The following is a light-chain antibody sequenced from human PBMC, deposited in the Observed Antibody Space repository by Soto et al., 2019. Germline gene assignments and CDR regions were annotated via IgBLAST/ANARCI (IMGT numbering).Light chain of an antibody. CDR3: SSYTRSTTLNVL. V-gene: IGLV2-14*01. CDR2: EVS. Sequence: QSVLTQPASVSGSHGQSITISCTGTSSDVGGYKYVSWYQQHPGKVPKLLIYEVSNRPSGVSNRFSGSKSGNTASLTISGFQAEDEAEYYCSSYTRSTTLNVLFGGGTQLTVL. CDR1: SSDVGGYKY. J-gene: IGLJ2*01.